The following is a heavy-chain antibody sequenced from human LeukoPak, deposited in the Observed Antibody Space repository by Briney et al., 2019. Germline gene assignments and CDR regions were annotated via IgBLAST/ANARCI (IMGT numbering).Heavy chain of an antibody. CDR2: TYYRSKWYN. J-gene: IGHJ3*02. V-gene: IGHV6-1*01. Sequence: SQTLSLTCAISGDSVSSNSAAWNWIRQSPSRGLEWLGRTYYRSKWYNDYAVSVKSRITINPDTSKNQFSLQLNSVTPEDTAVYYCAREASSMAARRINDAFDIWGQGTMVTVSS. CDR1: GDSVSSNSAA. D-gene: IGHD6-6*01. CDR3: AREASSMAARRINDAFDI.